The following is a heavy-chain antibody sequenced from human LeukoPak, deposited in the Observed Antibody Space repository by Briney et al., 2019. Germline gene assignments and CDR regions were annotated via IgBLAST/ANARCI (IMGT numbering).Heavy chain of an antibody. CDR2: VDPEGGET. Sequence: GASVKVSCKASGYTFTDYYMHWVQQAPGKGLEWMGRVDPEGGETIYAEKFQGRVTITADTSTDTAYMELSSLRSEDTAVYYCATRAPFGELLFILHYWGQGTLVTVSS. V-gene: IGHV1-69-2*01. D-gene: IGHD3-10*01. CDR1: GYTFTDYY. CDR3: ATRAPFGELLFILHY. J-gene: IGHJ4*02.